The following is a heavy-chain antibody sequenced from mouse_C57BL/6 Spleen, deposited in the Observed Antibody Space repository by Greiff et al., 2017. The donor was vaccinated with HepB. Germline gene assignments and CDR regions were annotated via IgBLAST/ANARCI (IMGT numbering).Heavy chain of an antibody. CDR1: GFTFSDYG. J-gene: IGHJ1*03. CDR2: ISSGSSTI. V-gene: IGHV5-17*01. Sequence: EVQVVESGGGLVKPGGSLKLSCAASGFTFSDYGMHWVRQAPEKGLEWVAYISSGSSTIYYADTVKGRFTISRDNAKNTLFLQMTSLRSEDTAMYYCARDGYYFSYWYFDVWGTGTTVTVSS. CDR3: ARDGYYFSYWYFDV. D-gene: IGHD2-3*01.